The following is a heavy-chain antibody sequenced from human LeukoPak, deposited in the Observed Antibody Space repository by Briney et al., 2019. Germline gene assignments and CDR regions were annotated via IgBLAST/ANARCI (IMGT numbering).Heavy chain of an antibody. V-gene: IGHV1-2*06. CDR1: GYSFTGYY. J-gene: IGHJ4*02. CDR3: ARGGTSWNVLDH. D-gene: IGHD1-1*01. Sequence: GASVKVSCKTSGYSFTGYYIHWVRQAPGQGLEWMGRINPNSADTDLAERFQGRVTLTRDTSIDTAYIEVTRLKSDDTAVYYCARGGTSWNVLDHWGQGTLVTVSS. CDR2: INPNSADT.